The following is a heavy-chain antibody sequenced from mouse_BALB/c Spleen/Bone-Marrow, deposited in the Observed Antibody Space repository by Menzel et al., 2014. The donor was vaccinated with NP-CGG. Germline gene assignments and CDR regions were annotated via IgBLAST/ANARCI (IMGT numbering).Heavy chain of an antibody. CDR3: ASTYYGNPIAY. Sequence: EVQGVESGGGLVQPGGSLKLSCATSGFTFSDYYMYWVRQTPEKRLEWVAYISNGGGSTYYPDTVNGRFTISRDNAKNTLLKQMSRLKSEDTGMYYCASTYYGNPIAYWGQGTLVTVSA. CDR1: GFTFSDYY. V-gene: IGHV5-12*02. J-gene: IGHJ3*01. D-gene: IGHD2-10*01. CDR2: ISNGGGST.